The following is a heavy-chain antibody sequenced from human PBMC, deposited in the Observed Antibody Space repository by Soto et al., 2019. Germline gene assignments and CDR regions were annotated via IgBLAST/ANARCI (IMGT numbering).Heavy chain of an antibody. CDR2: INPNSGGT. CDR3: ARDKGSNSSSYNWFDP. J-gene: IGHJ5*02. Sequence: ASVKVSCKASGYTFTGYYMHWVRQAPGQGLEWMGWINPNSGGTNYAQKFQGWVTMTRDTSISTAYMELSRLRSDDTAVYYCARDKGSNSSSYNWFDPWGQGTLVTVSS. CDR1: GYTFTGYY. V-gene: IGHV1-2*04. D-gene: IGHD6-6*01.